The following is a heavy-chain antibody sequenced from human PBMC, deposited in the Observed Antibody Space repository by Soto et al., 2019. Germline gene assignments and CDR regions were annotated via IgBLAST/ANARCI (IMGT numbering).Heavy chain of an antibody. CDR3: AREERGYGP. CDR2: INAGNGST. Sequence: ASVKVSCKASGYTFTSYAMHWVRQAPGQRLEWMGWINAGNGSTYYADSVKGRFTISRDNSKNTLYLQMNSLRAEDTAVYYCAREERGYGPWGQGTLVTVSS. CDR1: GYTFTSYA. J-gene: IGHJ5*02. D-gene: IGHD5-18*01. V-gene: IGHV1-3*01.